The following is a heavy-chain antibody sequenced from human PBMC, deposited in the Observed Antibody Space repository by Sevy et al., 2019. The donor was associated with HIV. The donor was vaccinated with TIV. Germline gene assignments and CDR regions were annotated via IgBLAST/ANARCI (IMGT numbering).Heavy chain of an antibody. CDR2: ISWNSGSI. J-gene: IGHJ3*02. D-gene: IGHD2-21*02. V-gene: IGHV3-9*01. CDR3: AKDSTYWGGDCYTEAFDI. CDR1: GFTFDDYA. Sequence: GGSLRLSCAASGFTFDDYAMHWVRQAPGKGLEWVSGISWNSGSIGYADSVKGRFTISRDNAKNSLYLQMNSLRAEDTALYYCAKDSTYWGGDCYTEAFDIWGQGTMVTVSS.